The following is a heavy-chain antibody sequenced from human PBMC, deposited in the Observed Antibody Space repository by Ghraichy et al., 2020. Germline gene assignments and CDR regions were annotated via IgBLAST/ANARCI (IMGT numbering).Heavy chain of an antibody. J-gene: IGHJ5*02. CDR1: GFSLSTSGVG. D-gene: IGHD5-18*01. CDR3: AHRIGIQLWFNWFDP. V-gene: IGHV2-5*02. Sequence: SGPTLVKPTQTLTLTCTFSGFSLSTSGVGVGWIRQPPGKALEWLALIYCDDDKRYSPSLKSRLTITKDTSKNQVVLTMTNMDPVDTATYYCAHRIGIQLWFNWFDPWGQGTLVTVSS. CDR2: IYCDDDK.